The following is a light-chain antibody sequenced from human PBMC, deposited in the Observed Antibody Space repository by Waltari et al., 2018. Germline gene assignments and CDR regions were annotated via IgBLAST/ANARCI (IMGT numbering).Light chain of an antibody. V-gene: IGKV2-28*01. CDR3: MQALQTPIS. Sequence: DIVMTQSPLSLPVTPGEPASISCRSSQSILHSIGYDYLDWYLQKPGQSPQLLIYLGSNRASGVPDRFSGSGSGTDFTLKISRVEAEDVGVYYCMQALQTPISFGQGTKLEIK. CDR2: LGS. J-gene: IGKJ2*03. CDR1: QSILHSIGYDY.